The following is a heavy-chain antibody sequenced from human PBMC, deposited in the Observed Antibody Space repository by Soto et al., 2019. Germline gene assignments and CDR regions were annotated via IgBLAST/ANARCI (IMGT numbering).Heavy chain of an antibody. CDR3: ARERRGGDSNGAVDY. CDR1: GGSISSYY. Sequence: SEALSLTCTDSGGSISSYYRSWIRLPPKKSQEWIAFIYYNGSNFYNPSLKRRVTIAIDTSNNQFSLTVRSVTAADTVVYYCARERRGGDSNGAVDYWGQGTLVTAS. D-gene: IGHD2-21*02. J-gene: IGHJ4*02. V-gene: IGHV4-30-4*01. CDR2: IYYNGSN.